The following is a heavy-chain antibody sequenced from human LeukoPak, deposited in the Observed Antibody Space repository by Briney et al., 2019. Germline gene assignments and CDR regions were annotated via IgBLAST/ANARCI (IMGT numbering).Heavy chain of an antibody. CDR1: GYTFITYD. Sequence: ASVKVSCKASGYTFITYDINWVRQATGQGLEWMGWMSPNSGNTGYAQKFQGRVTMTRNTAMSTAYMELSSLRSEDTAVYYCARERKGSSGWYLSNDYWGQGTLVTVSS. CDR3: ARERKGSSGWYLSNDY. J-gene: IGHJ4*02. V-gene: IGHV1-8*01. CDR2: MSPNSGNT. D-gene: IGHD6-19*01.